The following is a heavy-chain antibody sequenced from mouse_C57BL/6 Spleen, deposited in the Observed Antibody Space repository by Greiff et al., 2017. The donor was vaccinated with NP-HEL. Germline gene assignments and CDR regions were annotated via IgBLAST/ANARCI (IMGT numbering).Heavy chain of an antibody. CDR1: GYTFTDYE. CDR3: TRCYGSSSWFAY. V-gene: IGHV1-15*01. Sequence: VKLQQSGAELVRPGASVTLSCKASGYTFTDYEMHWVKQTPVHGLEWIGAIDPGTGGTAYNQKFKGKAILTADKSSSTAYMELRSLTSEDSAVYYCTRCYGSSSWFAYWGQGTLVTVSA. CDR2: IDPGTGGT. J-gene: IGHJ3*01. D-gene: IGHD1-1*01.